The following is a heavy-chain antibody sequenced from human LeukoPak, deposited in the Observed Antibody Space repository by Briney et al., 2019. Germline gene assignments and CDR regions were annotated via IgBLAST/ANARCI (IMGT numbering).Heavy chain of an antibody. D-gene: IGHD3-3*01. J-gene: IGHJ4*02. CDR3: ARDPDITIFGVVKGGFDY. V-gene: IGHV1-2*02. CDR2: INPNSGGT. Sequence: RASVKVSCKASGYTFTGYYMHWVRQAPGQGLEWMVWINPNSGGTNYAQKFQGRVTMTRDTSISTAYMELSRLRSDDTGVYYCARDPDITIFGVVKGGFDYWGQGTLVTVSS. CDR1: GYTFTGYY.